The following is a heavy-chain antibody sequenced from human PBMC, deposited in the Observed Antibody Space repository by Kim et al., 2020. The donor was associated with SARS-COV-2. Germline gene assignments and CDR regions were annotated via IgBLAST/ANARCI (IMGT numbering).Heavy chain of an antibody. D-gene: IGHD2-15*01. Sequence: ASVKVSCKASGYTFSGYYIQWVRQAPGQGLEWMGLINPKSGATEFAERFQGRVTMTRDTSINTAYVDLSSLTSDDAAVYFCSRSLTQGGPLYFDYWGQGT. CDR2: INPKSGAT. CDR3: SRSLTQGGPLYFDY. J-gene: IGHJ4*02. V-gene: IGHV1-2*02. CDR1: GYTFSGYY.